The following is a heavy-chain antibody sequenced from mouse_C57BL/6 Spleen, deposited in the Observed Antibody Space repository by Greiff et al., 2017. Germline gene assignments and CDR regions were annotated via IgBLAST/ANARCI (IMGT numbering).Heavy chain of an antibody. Sequence: VQLKQPGAELVKPGASVKLSCKASGYTFTSYWMHWVKQRPGQGLEWIGMIHPNSGSTNYNEKFKSKATLTVDKSSSTAYMQLSSLTSEDSAVYYCANSMVRNFDVWGAGTTVTVSS. J-gene: IGHJ1*01. CDR3: ANSMVRNFDV. D-gene: IGHD2-2*01. CDR1: GYTFTSYW. V-gene: IGHV1-64*01. CDR2: IHPNSGST.